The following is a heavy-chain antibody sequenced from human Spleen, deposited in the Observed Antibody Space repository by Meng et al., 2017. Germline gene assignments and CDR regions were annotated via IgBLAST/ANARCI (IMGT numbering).Heavy chain of an antibody. CDR2: INPNSGGT. CDR1: GYTFTGYY. J-gene: IGHJ4*02. D-gene: IGHD6-19*01. CDR3: AREGGAVADSFDH. Sequence: QVQLVQSGAEVKKPGASVKVSCKASGYTFTGYYMHWVRQAPGQGLEWIGRINPNSGGTNYAQKFQGRVTMTRDTSISTAYMELRSLRADDTAVYYCAREGGAVADSFDHWGQGTLVTVSS. V-gene: IGHV1-2*06.